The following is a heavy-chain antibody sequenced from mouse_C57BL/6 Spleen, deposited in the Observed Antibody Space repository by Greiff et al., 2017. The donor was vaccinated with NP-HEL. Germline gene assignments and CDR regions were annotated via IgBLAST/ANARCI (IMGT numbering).Heavy chain of an antibody. V-gene: IGHV1-69*01. CDR3: ARYEKRDSSFDY. J-gene: IGHJ2*01. Sequence: QVQLKQPGAELVMPGASVKLSCKASGYTFTSYWMHWVKQRPGQGLEWIGEIDPSDSYTNYNQKFKGKSTLTVDKSSSTAYMQLSSLTSEDSAVYYCARYEKRDSSFDYWGQGTTLTVSS. CDR2: IDPSDSYT. CDR1: GYTFTSYW. D-gene: IGHD1-3*01.